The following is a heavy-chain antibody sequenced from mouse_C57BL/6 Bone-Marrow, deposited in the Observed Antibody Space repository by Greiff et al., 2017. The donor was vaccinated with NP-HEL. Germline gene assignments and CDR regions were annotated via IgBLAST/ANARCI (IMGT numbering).Heavy chain of an antibody. CDR1: GYTFTIYL. D-gene: IGHD1-1*01. J-gene: IGHJ2*01. V-gene: IGHV1-59*01. CDR3: ARDYYGSSYGY. Sequence: QVQLQQPGAELVRPGTSVKLSCKASGYTFTIYLLHWVKQRPGQGLEWIGVIDPSDSYTNYNQKFKGKATLTVDTSSSTAYMQLSSLTSEDSAVYYCARDYYGSSYGYWGQGTTLTVSS. CDR2: IDPSDSYT.